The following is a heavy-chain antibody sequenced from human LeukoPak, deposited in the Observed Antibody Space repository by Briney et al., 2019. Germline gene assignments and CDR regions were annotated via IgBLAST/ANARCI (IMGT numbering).Heavy chain of an antibody. CDR2: IYYSGST. Sequence: SETLSLTCTVSGGSISSYYWSWIRQPPGKELEWIGYIYYSGSTNYNPSLKSRVTISVDTSKNQFSLKLSSVTAADTAVYYCATIIQLWSLDYWGQGTLVTVSS. CDR3: ATIIQLWSLDY. J-gene: IGHJ4*02. D-gene: IGHD5-18*01. V-gene: IGHV4-59*01. CDR1: GGSISSYY.